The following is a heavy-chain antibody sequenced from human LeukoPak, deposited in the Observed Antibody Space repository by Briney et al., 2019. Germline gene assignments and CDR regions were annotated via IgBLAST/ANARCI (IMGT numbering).Heavy chain of an antibody. CDR2: ISAYNGNT. CDR3: ARADYDFWSGYYYYYYYMDV. V-gene: IGHV1-18*01. Sequence: GASVKVSCKASGYTFTSYGISWVRQAPGQGLEWMGWISAYNGNTNYAQKLQGRVTMTTDTSTSTAYMELRSLRSDDTAVYYCARADYDFWSGYYYYYYYMDVWGKGTTVTVSS. D-gene: IGHD3-3*01. J-gene: IGHJ6*03. CDR1: GYTFTSYG.